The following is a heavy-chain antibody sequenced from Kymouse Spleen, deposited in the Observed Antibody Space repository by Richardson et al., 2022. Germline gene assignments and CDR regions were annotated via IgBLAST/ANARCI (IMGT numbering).Heavy chain of an antibody. CDR3: AREVRGVMDFDY. V-gene: IGHV3-13*01. D-gene: IGHD3-10*01. J-gene: IGHJ4*02. CDR2: IGTAGDT. CDR1: GFTFSSYD. Sequence: EVQLVESGGGLVQPGGSLRLSCAASGFTFSSYDMHWVRQATGKGLEWVSAIGTAGDTYYPGSVKGRFTISRENAKNSLYLQMNSLRAGDTAVYYCAREVRGVMDFDYWGQGTLVTVSS.